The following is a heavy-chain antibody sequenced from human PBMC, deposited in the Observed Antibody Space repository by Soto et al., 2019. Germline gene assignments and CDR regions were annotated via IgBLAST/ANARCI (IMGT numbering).Heavy chain of an antibody. J-gene: IGHJ4*02. Sequence: QVQLVQSGAEVKKPGSSVNVSCKASGGTFSSYTISWVRQAPGQGLEWMGRIIPILGIANYAQKFQGRVTITADKSTSTAYMELSSLRSEDTAVYYCAKSITYDSSGYYLRYWGQGTLDTVSS. D-gene: IGHD3-22*01. V-gene: IGHV1-69*02. CDR3: AKSITYDSSGYYLRY. CDR2: IIPILGIA. CDR1: GGTFSSYT.